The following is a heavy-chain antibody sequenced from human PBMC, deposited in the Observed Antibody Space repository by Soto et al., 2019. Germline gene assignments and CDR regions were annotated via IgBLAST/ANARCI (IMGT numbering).Heavy chain of an antibody. V-gene: IGHV3-30*04. CDR3: ARGGRLRHFDY. CDR2: ISYDGSDK. D-gene: IGHD5-12*01. CDR1: GFTFSSYA. Sequence: QVQVVESGGGVVQPGRALRLSCAASGFTFSSYAMHWVRQATGKGLEWVAIISYDGSDKYYADSVKGRFTISRDNSKNTLYLQMNRVRTEDTAVYYCARGGRLRHFDYWGQGTLVTVSS. J-gene: IGHJ4*02.